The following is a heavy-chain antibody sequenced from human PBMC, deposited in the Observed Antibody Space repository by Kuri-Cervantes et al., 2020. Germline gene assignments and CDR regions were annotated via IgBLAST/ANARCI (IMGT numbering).Heavy chain of an antibody. D-gene: IGHD6-19*01. CDR3: ARGGAVAGKMVYFDY. Sequence: LSLTCAASGFTFDDYAMHWVRQAPGKGLEWVSVIYSGGSTYYADSVEGRFTISRDNSKNTLYLQMNSLRAEDTAVYYCARGGAVAGKMVYFDYWGQGTLVTVSS. CDR2: IYSGGST. CDR1: GFTFDDYA. V-gene: IGHV3-66*01. J-gene: IGHJ4*02.